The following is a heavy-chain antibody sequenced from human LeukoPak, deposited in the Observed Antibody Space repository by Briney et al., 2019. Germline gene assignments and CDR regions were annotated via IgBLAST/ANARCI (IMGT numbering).Heavy chain of an antibody. V-gene: IGHV3-23*01. D-gene: IGHD3-10*01. J-gene: IGHJ4*02. Sequence: SCKASGGTFSSYAMSWVRQAPGKGLEWVSAISGSGGSTYYADSVKGRFTISRDNSKNTLYLQMNSLRAEDTAVYYCAKDPALWFGELSGFDYWGQGTLVTVSS. CDR3: AKDPALWFGELSGFDY. CDR2: ISGSGGST. CDR1: GGTFSSYA.